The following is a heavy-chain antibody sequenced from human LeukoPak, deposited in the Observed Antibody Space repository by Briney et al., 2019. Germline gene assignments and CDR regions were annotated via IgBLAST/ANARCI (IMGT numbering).Heavy chain of an antibody. V-gene: IGHV4-34*01. CDR1: GGSFSGYY. CDR2: INHSGST. Sequence: KPSETLSLTCAVYGGSFSGYYWSWIRQPPGKGLEWIGEINHSGSTNYNPSLKSRVTISVDTSKNQFSLKLSSVTAADTAVYYCARGRLERQLVSYYYYGMDVWGKGTTVTVSS. CDR3: ARGRLERQLVSYYYYGMDV. J-gene: IGHJ6*04. D-gene: IGHD6-13*01.